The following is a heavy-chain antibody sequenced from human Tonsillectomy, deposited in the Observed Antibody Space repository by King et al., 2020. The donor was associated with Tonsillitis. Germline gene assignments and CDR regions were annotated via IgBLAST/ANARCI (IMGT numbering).Heavy chain of an antibody. CDR1: GYSFTSYW. V-gene: IGHV5-51*01. J-gene: IGHJ4*02. CDR3: ARLPPDHYGDYYYFDH. CDR2: IYPGDSDT. D-gene: IGHD4-17*01. Sequence: VQLVESGAEVKKPGESLKISCKGSGYSFTSYWIGWVRQLPGKGLEWMGIIYPGDSDTRYSPSFQGQVTISAAKSISTAYLQWSSLQASDTAMYDCARLPPDHYGDYYYFDHWGQGTLVTVSS.